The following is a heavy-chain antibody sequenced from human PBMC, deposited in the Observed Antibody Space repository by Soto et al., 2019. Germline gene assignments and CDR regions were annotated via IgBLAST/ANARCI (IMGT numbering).Heavy chain of an antibody. V-gene: IGHV4-30-4*01. J-gene: IGHJ6*02. CDR2: IYYSGSS. Sequence: TLSLTCTVSGGSISSGDYYWSWIRQPPGKGLEYIGYIYYSGSSHYNPSLKSRVTISLDTSRNQFSLKLSSVTAADTAVYYCAREIVATIGGMDVWGQGTRVTVSS. CDR1: GGSISSGDYY. CDR3: AREIVATIGGMDV. D-gene: IGHD5-12*01.